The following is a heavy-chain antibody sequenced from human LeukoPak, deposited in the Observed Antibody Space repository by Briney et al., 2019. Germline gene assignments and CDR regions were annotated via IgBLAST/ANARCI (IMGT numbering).Heavy chain of an antibody. D-gene: IGHD1-14*01. V-gene: IGHV4-4*07. CDR3: ARASEDYYYYYMDV. Sequence: SETLSLTCTVSGGSISSYYWSWIRQPAGKGLEWIGRIYTSGSTNYNPSLKGRVTMSVDTSKNQFSLKLSSVTAADTAVYYCARASEDYYYYYMDVWGKGTTVTISS. J-gene: IGHJ6*03. CDR2: IYTSGST. CDR1: GGSISSYY.